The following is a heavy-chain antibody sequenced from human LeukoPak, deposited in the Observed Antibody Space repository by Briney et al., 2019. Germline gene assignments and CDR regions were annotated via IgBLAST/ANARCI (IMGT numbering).Heavy chain of an antibody. CDR3: ARVKGAPFDY. J-gene: IGHJ4*02. CDR2: IMMSGSTI. Sequence: SYIMMSGSTIYYADAVEGRFTISRDNAKNSLYLQMNSLRAEDTAVYYCARVKGAPFDYWGQGTLVTVSS. V-gene: IGHV3-11*01. D-gene: IGHD1-26*01.